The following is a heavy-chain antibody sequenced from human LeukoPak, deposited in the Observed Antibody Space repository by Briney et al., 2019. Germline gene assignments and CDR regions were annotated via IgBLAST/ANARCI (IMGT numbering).Heavy chain of an antibody. J-gene: IGHJ2*01. D-gene: IGHD6-19*01. CDR3: ARDDRGSSGWYRSWYFDL. CDR2: IYYSGST. Sequence: SETLSLTCTVSGGSISSYYWSWIRQPPGMGLEWIGYIYYSGSTNYNPSLKSRVTISVDTSKNQFSLKLSSVTAADTAVYYCARDDRGSSGWYRSWYFDLWGRGTLVTVSS. V-gene: IGHV4-59*01. CDR1: GGSISSYY.